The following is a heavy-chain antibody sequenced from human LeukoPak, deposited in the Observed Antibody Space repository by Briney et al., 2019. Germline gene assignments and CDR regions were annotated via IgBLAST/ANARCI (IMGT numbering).Heavy chain of an antibody. CDR2: ISSNGGST. CDR3: AVLSSGYYYDY. D-gene: IGHD3-22*01. Sequence: GGSLRLSCAASGFTFSSYALHWVRQAPGKGLEYVSAISSNGGSTYYANSVKGRFTISRDNSKNTLYLQMGSLRAEDMAVYYCAVLSSGYYYDYWGQGTLVTVSS. J-gene: IGHJ4*02. CDR1: GFTFSSYA. V-gene: IGHV3-64*01.